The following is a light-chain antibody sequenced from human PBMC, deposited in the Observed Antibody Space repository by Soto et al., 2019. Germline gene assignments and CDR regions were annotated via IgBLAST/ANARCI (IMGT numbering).Light chain of an antibody. V-gene: IGKV4-1*01. CDR2: WAS. CDR1: QSVLYTSNNKNY. Sequence: DIVMTQSPDSLAVSLGERATINCKSSQSVLYTSNNKNYLAWYQKKPGQPPKLLIYWASTRESGVPDRFSGSGSGTDFALTISSLQAEDVAVYYCQQYYGTPHTFGQGTKLEI. CDR3: QQYYGTPHT. J-gene: IGKJ2*01.